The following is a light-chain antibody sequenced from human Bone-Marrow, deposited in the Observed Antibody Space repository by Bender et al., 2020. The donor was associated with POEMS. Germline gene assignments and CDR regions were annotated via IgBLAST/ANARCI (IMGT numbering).Light chain of an antibody. CDR1: NSDVGPYNY. J-gene: IGLJ1*01. CDR2: DVS. CDR3: SSYATSGARV. Sequence: QSALTQPASVSGSPGQSISVSCTATNSDVGPYNYVSWYQQHPGKAPKLMIYDVSNRPSGVSNRFSGSKSANTASLTISGLQAEDEADYYCSSYATSGARVFGTGTKVTVL. V-gene: IGLV2-14*03.